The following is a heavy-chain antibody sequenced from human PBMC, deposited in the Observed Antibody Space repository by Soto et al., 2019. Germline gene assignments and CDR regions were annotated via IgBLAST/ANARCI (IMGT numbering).Heavy chain of an antibody. Sequence: ASVKVSCKASGYTFTSYGISWVRQAPGQGLEWMGWISAYNGNKNYAQKLQGRVTMTTDTSTSTAYMELRSLRSDDTAVYYCARVTTVTTGGMDYYYYGMDVWGQGTTVTVSS. CDR2: ISAYNGNK. D-gene: IGHD4-17*01. J-gene: IGHJ6*02. CDR1: GYTFTSYG. V-gene: IGHV1-18*04. CDR3: ARVTTVTTGGMDYYYYGMDV.